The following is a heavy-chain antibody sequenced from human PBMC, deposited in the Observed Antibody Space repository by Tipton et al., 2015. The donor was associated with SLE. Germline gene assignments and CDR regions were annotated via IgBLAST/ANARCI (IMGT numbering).Heavy chain of an antibody. J-gene: IGHJ4*02. V-gene: IGHV4-34*01. CDR2: INHSGST. D-gene: IGHD3-22*01. CDR3: ASSPYDSSWSYYFDN. Sequence: TLSLTCAVYGGSFSGYYWSWIRQPPGKGLEWIGEINHSGSTNYNPSLKSRVTLSIDRSKNQFSLKLSSVTAADTAIYYCASSPYDSSWSYYFDNWGQGTLVTVSS. CDR1: GGSFSGYY.